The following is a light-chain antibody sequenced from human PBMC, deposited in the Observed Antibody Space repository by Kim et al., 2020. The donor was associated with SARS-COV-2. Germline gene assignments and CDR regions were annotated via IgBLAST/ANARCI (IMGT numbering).Light chain of an antibody. Sequence: SYELTQPPSVSVSPGQTASITCSGDKLGDKYACWYQQKPGQSPVLVIYQDSKRPSGIPERFSGSNSGNTATLTISGTQAVDEADYYCQAWGSSTEVFGTGTQVTVL. CDR2: QDS. CDR3: QAWGSSTEV. CDR1: KLGDKY. J-gene: IGLJ1*01. V-gene: IGLV3-1*01.